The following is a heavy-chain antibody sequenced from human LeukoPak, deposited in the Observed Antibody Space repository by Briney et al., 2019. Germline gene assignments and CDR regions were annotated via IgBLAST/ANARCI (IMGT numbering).Heavy chain of an antibody. CDR1: GYTFNNHY. CDR3: ARQGTYSSAIGMGY. D-gene: IGHD6-19*01. CDR2: INPSGGST. Sequence: GASVTVCFTASGYTFNNHYMYWVRQAPGQGLEWMGVINPSGGSTSYAQKFQGRVTMTRDTSTRTVYMEVNSLRSEDTAVYYCARQGTYSSAIGMGYWGQGTLVTVSS. V-gene: IGHV1-46*02. J-gene: IGHJ4*02.